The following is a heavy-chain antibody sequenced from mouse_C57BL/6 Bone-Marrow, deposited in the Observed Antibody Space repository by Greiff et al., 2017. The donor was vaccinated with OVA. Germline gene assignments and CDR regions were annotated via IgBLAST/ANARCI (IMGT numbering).Heavy chain of an antibody. D-gene: IGHD3-1*01. CDR2: INPYNGGT. Sequence: EVQLQQSGPVLVKPGASVKMSCKASGYTFTDYYMNWVKQSHGKSLEWIGVINPYNGGTSYNQKFKGKATLTVDKSSSTAYMELNSLTSEDSAVYYCARSRGPARWFAYWGQGTLVTVSA. CDR1: GYTFTDYY. CDR3: ARSRGPARWFAY. J-gene: IGHJ3*01. V-gene: IGHV1-19*01.